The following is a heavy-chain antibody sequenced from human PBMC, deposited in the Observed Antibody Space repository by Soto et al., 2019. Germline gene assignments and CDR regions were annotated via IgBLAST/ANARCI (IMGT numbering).Heavy chain of an antibody. CDR1: VGTFSNFA. CDR3: ARDAAESQPRHLAY. Sequence: QVQLVQSGAEVKKPGSAVKVSCKVSVGTFSNFAISWVRQAPGQGLEWMGGIIPISGTTNYAQKFQGRVTITADEPARSAYLELSGLKSEDTAVYYCARDAAESQPRHLAYWGQGTMLTVSS. V-gene: IGHV1-69*01. CDR2: IIPISGTT. J-gene: IGHJ4*02. D-gene: IGHD3-10*01.